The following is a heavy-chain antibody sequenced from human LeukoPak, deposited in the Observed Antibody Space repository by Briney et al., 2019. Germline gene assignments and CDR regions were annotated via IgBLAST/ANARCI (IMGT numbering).Heavy chain of an antibody. V-gene: IGHV4-59*01. Sequence: SETLSLTCTVSGGSIISYYWSWIRQPPGKGLEWIGYIYYSGSTKYNPSLKSRVTISVDTSKNEFSLKLSSVTAADTTLYYCARAYHSSWYLNWFDPWGQGTLVTVSS. J-gene: IGHJ5*02. CDR3: ARAYHSSWYLNWFDP. CDR1: GGSIISYY. D-gene: IGHD6-13*01. CDR2: IYYSGST.